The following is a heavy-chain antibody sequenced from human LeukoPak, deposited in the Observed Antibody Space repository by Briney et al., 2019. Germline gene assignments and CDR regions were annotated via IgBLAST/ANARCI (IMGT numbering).Heavy chain of an antibody. J-gene: IGHJ3*02. CDR3: SQSRGAFDI. V-gene: IGHV1-2*02. Sequence: EASVKVSCKASGYTFTGYYMHWVRQAPGQGLEWMGWINPNSGGTNYAQKFQGRVTMTRDTSISTAYMELSRLRSDDTAAYYCSQSRGAFDIWGQGTMVTVSS. CDR1: GYTFTGYY. CDR2: INPNSGGT.